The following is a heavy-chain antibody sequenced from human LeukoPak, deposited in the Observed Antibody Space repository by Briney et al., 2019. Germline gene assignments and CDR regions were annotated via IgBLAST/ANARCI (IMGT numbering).Heavy chain of an antibody. V-gene: IGHV4-39*01. Sequence: GSLRLSCAASGFTFSSYAMSWIRQPPGKGLEWIGSISSGGSTHYIPSLKSRVTISVDTPKNQFSLKLSSVTAADTAVYYCARRSYDGSGYYYVDYWGQGTLVTVSS. J-gene: IGHJ4*02. D-gene: IGHD3-22*01. CDR3: ARRSYDGSGYYYVDY. CDR1: GFTFSSYA. CDR2: ISSGGST.